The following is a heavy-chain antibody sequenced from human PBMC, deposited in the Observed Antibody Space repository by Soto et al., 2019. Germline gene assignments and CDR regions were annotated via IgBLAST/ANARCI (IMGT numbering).Heavy chain of an antibody. CDR2: IYWDDDK. J-gene: IGHJ4*02. Sequence: QITLKESGPTLVKPTQTLTLTCTFSGFSLSTSGVGVDWIRQPPGKALEWLALIYWDDDKRYSPSLKNRLTITKATSKTQVLLTMTNMDPVDTATYYCAHQADYYGSGSKLDYWGQETLVTVSS. CDR3: AHQADYYGSGSKLDY. V-gene: IGHV2-5*02. D-gene: IGHD3-10*01. CDR1: GFSLSTSGVG.